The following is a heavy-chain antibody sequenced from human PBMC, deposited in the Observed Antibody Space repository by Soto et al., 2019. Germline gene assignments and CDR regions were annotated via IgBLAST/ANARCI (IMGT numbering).Heavy chain of an antibody. D-gene: IGHD1-26*01. V-gene: IGHV4-59*08. CDR2: VYNTGGT. CDR1: SGPSGSHN. J-gene: IGHJ6*02. CDR3: VRQGIGSLHGLVDV. Sequence: QVQLQQSGPGLVKPSETLSLTCTVSSGPSGSHNWGWIRQSPGRGLEWIGYVYNTGGTSYNPSLKSRVTISADTSANHISLTLSFVTAADTAIYYCVRQGIGSLHGLVDVWGQGTTVSVSS.